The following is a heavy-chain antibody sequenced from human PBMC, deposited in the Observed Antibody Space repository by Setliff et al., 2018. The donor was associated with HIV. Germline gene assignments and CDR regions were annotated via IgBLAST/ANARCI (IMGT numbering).Heavy chain of an antibody. J-gene: IGHJ4*02. CDR2: IDYNEIT. D-gene: IGHD3-3*01. Sequence: KTSETLSLTCTVSGDSVSRSNYYWAWIRQPPGKGLEWIGSIDYNEITYYNPSLKRRVTLSVDTPKNQFSLYLSSVTASDTAVYYWASLFRLSGFWISFLPDYWGQGILVTVSS. CDR1: GDSVSRSNYY. CDR3: ASLFRLSGFWISFLPDY. V-gene: IGHV4-39*01.